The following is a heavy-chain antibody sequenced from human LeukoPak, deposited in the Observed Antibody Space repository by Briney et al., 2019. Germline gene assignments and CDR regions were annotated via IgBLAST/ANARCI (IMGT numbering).Heavy chain of an antibody. CDR3: ARDRREVYKYGSGTFKFGENFFDS. CDR1: GYTFTSYG. Sequence: GASVKVSCKASGYTFTSYGISWVRQAPGQGLEWMGWISAYNGNTNYAQKLQGRVTMTTDTSTSTAYMELRSLRSDDTALYYCARDRREVYKYGSGTFKFGENFFDSWGQGTLVTVSS. CDR2: ISAYNGNT. V-gene: IGHV1-18*01. J-gene: IGHJ4*02. D-gene: IGHD3-10*01.